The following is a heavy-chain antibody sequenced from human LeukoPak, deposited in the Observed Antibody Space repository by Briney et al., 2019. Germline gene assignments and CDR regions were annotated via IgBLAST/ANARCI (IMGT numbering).Heavy chain of an antibody. V-gene: IGHV3-30*18. D-gene: IGHD4-11*01. Sequence: GGSLRLFCAGSGFNFNNSGMHWVRQAPGKGLEWVAVISFDGKNQHYAGSVKGRFTTSRDNSKNTVYLQMNSLRPEDTAVYYCAKDLPAETKMGGFDFWGQGALVTISS. J-gene: IGHJ4*02. CDR1: GFNFNNSG. CDR3: AKDLPAETKMGGFDF. CDR2: ISFDGKNQ.